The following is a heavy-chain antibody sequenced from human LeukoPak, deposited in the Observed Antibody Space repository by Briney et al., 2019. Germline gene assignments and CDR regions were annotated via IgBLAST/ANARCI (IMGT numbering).Heavy chain of an antibody. CDR1: GFTFSDYY. J-gene: IGHJ4*02. V-gene: IGHV3-11*01. D-gene: IGHD6-19*01. CDR2: ISESGDTI. Sequence: PGGSLRLSCAASGFTFSDYYMSWIRQVPGKGLEGLSYISESGDTIYHADSVKGRFTISRDNGKSSLYLQMNSLRAEDTAVYYCAKDRSSSGWEFGYWGQGTLVTVSS. CDR3: AKDRSSSGWEFGY.